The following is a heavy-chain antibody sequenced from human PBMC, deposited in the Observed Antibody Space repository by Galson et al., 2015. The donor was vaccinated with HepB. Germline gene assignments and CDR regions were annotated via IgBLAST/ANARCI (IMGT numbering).Heavy chain of an antibody. D-gene: IGHD3-3*01. CDR1: GGSISSSSYY. CDR3: ARDGRITLFGVVINWFDP. V-gene: IGHV4-39*07. Sequence: TLSLTCTVSGGSISSSSYYWGWIRQPPGKGLEWIGSIYYSGSTYYNPSLKSRVTISVDTSKNQFSLKLSSVTAADTAVYYCARDGRITLFGVVINWFDPWGQGTLVTVSS. CDR2: IYYSGST. J-gene: IGHJ5*02.